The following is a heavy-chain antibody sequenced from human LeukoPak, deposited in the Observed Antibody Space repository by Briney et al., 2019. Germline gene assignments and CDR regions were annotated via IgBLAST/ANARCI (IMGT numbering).Heavy chain of an antibody. Sequence: SETLSLTCAVYGGSFGGYYWSWIRQPPGKGLEWIGEINHSGSTNYNPSLKSRVTISVDTSKNQFSLKLSSVTAADTAVYYCARRTAYSYGYFYYYYGMDVWGQGTTVTVSS. CDR2: INHSGST. CDR1: GGSFGGYY. J-gene: IGHJ6*02. V-gene: IGHV4-34*01. CDR3: ARRTAYSYGYFYYYYGMDV. D-gene: IGHD5-18*01.